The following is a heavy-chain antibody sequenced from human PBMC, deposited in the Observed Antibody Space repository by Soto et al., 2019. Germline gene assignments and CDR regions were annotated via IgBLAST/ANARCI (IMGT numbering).Heavy chain of an antibody. CDR3: ARVQPYDYGANTGWLDP. CDR2: TFYSGAT. D-gene: IGHD4-17*01. V-gene: IGHV4-31*03. CDR1: GGSISSGGYY. Sequence: TLSLTCTVSGGSISSGGYYWSWIRQHPGKGLEWIGYTFYSGATYYNPSLKSRTIISVDTSKNQFSLTLTSLTAADTAVYYCARVQPYDYGANTGWLDPWGQEPLVTVSS. J-gene: IGHJ5*02.